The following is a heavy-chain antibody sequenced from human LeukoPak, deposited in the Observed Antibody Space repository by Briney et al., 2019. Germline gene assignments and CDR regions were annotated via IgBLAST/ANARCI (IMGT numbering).Heavy chain of an antibody. CDR2: VKTDGRTT. D-gene: IGHD3-16*01. Sequence: GGSLRLSCAAAGFTFSRYGMHWVRQAPGKGLVWVSHVKTDGRTTHYADSVKGRFTTSRDNAKNTLYLQMNSLRAEDTAVYYCARDLHPRLTGFFDYWGQGTLVTVSS. CDR3: ARDLHPRLTGFFDY. V-gene: IGHV3-74*01. J-gene: IGHJ4*02. CDR1: GFTFSRYG.